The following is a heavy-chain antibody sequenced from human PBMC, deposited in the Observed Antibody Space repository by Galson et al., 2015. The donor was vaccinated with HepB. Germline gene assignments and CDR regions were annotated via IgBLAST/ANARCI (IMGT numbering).Heavy chain of an antibody. D-gene: IGHD2-15*01. CDR3: ARGLDRLSGICRIYYYMDV. Sequence: SLRLSCAASGFTFSNYGMHWVRQAPGKGLEWMAVIWFDGSSQFYADSVRGRFTVSRDNSENTLYLQMSSLRVEDTAVYYCARGLDRLSGICRIYYYMDVWGKGTTVTVSS. J-gene: IGHJ6*03. V-gene: IGHV3-33*01. CDR1: GFTFSNYG. CDR2: IWFDGSSQ.